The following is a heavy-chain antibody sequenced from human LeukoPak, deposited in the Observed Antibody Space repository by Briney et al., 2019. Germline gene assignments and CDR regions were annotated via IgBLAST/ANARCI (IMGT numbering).Heavy chain of an antibody. CDR3: ARNTWGPRNYAMDV. Sequence: ASVKVSCKASGYTFTSYGISWVRQAPGQGLDWMGWISAYKGNTNYTQKFQGRVTITADESTSTAYMELSSLRSEDTAVYYCARNTWGPRNYAMDVWGKGTTVTVSS. CDR2: ISAYKGNT. CDR1: GYTFTSYG. V-gene: IGHV1-18*01. D-gene: IGHD1-14*01. J-gene: IGHJ6*03.